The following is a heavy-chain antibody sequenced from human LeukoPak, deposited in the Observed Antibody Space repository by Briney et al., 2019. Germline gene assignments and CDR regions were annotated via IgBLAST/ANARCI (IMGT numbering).Heavy chain of an antibody. V-gene: IGHV1-2*02. CDR2: INPNSSGT. J-gene: IGHJ4*02. Sequence: ASVKVSCKASGYTFTGYYMYWVRQAPGQGLEWMGWINPNSSGTNYAQKFQGRVTMTRDTSISTAYMELSRLRSDDTAVYYCSRDLYAGVLTYWGQGTLVTVSS. D-gene: IGHD2-21*02. CDR1: GYTFTGYY. CDR3: SRDLYAGVLTY.